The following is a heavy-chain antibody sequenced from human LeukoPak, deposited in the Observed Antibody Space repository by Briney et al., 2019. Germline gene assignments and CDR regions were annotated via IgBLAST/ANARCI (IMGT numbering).Heavy chain of an antibody. CDR1: GFTFTDYA. D-gene: IGHD5-12*01. J-gene: IGHJ3*02. Sequence: GGSLRLSCAVSGFTFTDYAMTWVRQAPGKGLEWVSAISGGGSNTYYADSVKGRFTISRDNSKNMLYLQMNSLRAEDTAVYYCVKDSVRGYSGYGNDGFEIWGQGTMVTVSS. V-gene: IGHV3-23*01. CDR3: VKDSVRGYSGYGNDGFEI. CDR2: ISGGGSNT.